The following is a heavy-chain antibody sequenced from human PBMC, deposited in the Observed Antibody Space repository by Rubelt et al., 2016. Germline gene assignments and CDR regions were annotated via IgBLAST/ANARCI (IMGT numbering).Heavy chain of an antibody. D-gene: IGHD3-3*01. CDR2: IFSNDEK. CDR1: GFSLSNARMG. CDR3: ARIGGYYDFWSGWDAFDI. Sequence: QVTLKESGPVLVKPTETLTLTCTVSGFSLSNARMGVSWIRQPPGKALEWLAHIFSNDEKSYSTSLKSRLNISKDTAQSQVVLTMTILDPVDTATYYCARIGGYYDFWSGWDAFDIWGQGTMVTVSS. J-gene: IGHJ3*02. V-gene: IGHV2-26*01.